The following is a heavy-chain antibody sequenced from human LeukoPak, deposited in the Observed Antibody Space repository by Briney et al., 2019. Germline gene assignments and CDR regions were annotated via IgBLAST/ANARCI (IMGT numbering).Heavy chain of an antibody. J-gene: IGHJ4*02. D-gene: IGHD3-16*01. Sequence: ETLSLTRTVSGGSISSSSYWIHWVRQAPGKGLVWISHTNSDGSSTSYADSVKGRFTISRDNAKNTLYLQMNSLRVEDTAVYYCARAGWGSDVDYWGQGTLVTVSS. CDR2: TNSDGSST. CDR3: ARAGWGSDVDY. CDR1: GGSISSSSYW. V-gene: IGHV3-74*01.